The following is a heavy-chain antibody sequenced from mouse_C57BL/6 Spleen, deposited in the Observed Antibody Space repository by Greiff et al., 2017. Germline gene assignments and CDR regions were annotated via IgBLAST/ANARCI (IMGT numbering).Heavy chain of an antibody. CDR2: ISSGGSYT. D-gene: IGHD2-10*01. Sequence: DVQLQESGGDLVKPGGSLKLSCAASGFTFSSYGMSWVRQTPDKRLEWVATISSGGSYTYYPDSVKGRFTISRDNAKNTLYLQMSSLKSEDTAMYYCARQTYYGNLFDYWGQGTTLTVSS. CDR1: GFTFSSYG. J-gene: IGHJ2*01. CDR3: ARQTYYGNLFDY. V-gene: IGHV5-6*01.